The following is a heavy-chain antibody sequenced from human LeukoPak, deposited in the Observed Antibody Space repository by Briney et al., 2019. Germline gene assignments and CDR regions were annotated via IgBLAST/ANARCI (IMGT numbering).Heavy chain of an antibody. J-gene: IGHJ4*02. Sequence: ASVKVSCKASGYTFTGYFLHWVRQAPGQGLEWMGWINCNSGGTNYAQKFQGRVTMTRDSSISTAYLELSWLRSDDTAVYYCARTHDFWSGFASLGYWGQGTLATVSS. V-gene: IGHV1-2*02. CDR1: GYTFTGYF. D-gene: IGHD3-3*01. CDR2: INCNSGGT. CDR3: ARTHDFWSGFASLGY.